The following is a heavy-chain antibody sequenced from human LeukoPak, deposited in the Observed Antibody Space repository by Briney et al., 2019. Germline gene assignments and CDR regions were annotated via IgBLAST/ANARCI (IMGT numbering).Heavy chain of an antibody. D-gene: IGHD3-22*01. CDR3: ASPNYYDSSGYYVY. Sequence: GASVKVSCKASGYTFTSYGISWVRQAPGQGLEWMGGIIPIFGTANYAQKFQGRVTITADESTSTAYMELSSLRSEDTAVYYCASPNYYDSSGYYVYWGQGTLVTVSS. CDR2: IIPIFGTA. CDR1: GYTFTSYG. V-gene: IGHV1-69*13. J-gene: IGHJ4*02.